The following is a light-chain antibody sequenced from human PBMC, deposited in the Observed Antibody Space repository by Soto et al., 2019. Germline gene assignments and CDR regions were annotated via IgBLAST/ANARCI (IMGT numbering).Light chain of an antibody. CDR1: SSDICTYHY. V-gene: IGLV2-14*01. Sequence: QSVLSQPASVSGSPGQSITISCAGFSSDICTYHYVSWYQHHPDKAPKLVIYDVSDRPSGVSHRFSGSKSSNTASLNISGLQAEDEAAYYCCSYTTSSTFVFGSGTKVSVL. J-gene: IGLJ1*01. CDR3: CSYTTSSTFV. CDR2: DVS.